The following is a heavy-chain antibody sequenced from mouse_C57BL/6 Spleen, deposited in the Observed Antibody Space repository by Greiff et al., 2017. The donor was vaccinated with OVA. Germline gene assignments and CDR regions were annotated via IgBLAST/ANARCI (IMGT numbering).Heavy chain of an antibody. J-gene: IGHJ1*03. CDR1: GFTFSDYY. D-gene: IGHD1-1*01. CDR3: ARFNYYGSSYEYFDV. CDR2: ISNGGGST. V-gene: IGHV5-12*01. Sequence: DVKLVESGGGLVQPGGSLKLSCAASGFTFSDYYMYWVRQTPEKRLEWVAYISNGGGSTYYPDTVKGRFTISRDNAKNTLYLQMSRLKSEDTAMYYCARFNYYGSSYEYFDVWGTGTTVTVSS.